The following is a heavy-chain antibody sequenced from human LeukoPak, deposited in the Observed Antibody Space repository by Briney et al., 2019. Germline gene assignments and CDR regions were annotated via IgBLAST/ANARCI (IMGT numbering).Heavy chain of an antibody. CDR1: GFTFSSYG. J-gene: IGHJ5*02. V-gene: IGHV3-33*01. Sequence: GGSLRLSCAAPGFTFSSYGMHWVRHAPGKGLEWGAVIWYDGSNKYYADSVKGPFTISRDNSKNTLYLQMNSLRAENTAVYYCARDYFRRRDGQPGLFDPWGQGTLVTVSS. CDR3: ARDYFRRRDGQPGLFDP. D-gene: IGHD5-24*01. CDR2: IWYDGSNK.